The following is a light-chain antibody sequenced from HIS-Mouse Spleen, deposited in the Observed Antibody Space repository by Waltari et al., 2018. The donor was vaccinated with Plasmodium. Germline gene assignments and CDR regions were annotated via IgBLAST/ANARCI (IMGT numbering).Light chain of an antibody. CDR1: SSHTGSNY. CDR2: RNN. J-gene: IGLJ3*02. CDR3: AAWDDSLSGNWV. Sequence: QSVLTQPPSASGTPGQRVTIHCSGSSSHTGSNYVYWYQQLPGTAPKLLIYRNNQRPSGVPDRFSGSKSGTSASLAISGLRSEDEADYYCAAWDDSLSGNWVFGGGTKLTVL. V-gene: IGLV1-47*01.